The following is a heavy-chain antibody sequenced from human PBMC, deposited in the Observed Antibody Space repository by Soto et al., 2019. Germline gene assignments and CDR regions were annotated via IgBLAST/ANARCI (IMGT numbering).Heavy chain of an antibody. CDR2: IIPMFGTA. J-gene: IGHJ4*02. Sequence: QVQLVQSGAEVKKPGSSVNVSCKASGDTFSSYAINWVRQAPGQGLEWMGGIIPMFGTANYAQKFKGRVTITAGESTSTGYMELSSLRSAATAVYYCARVGPAHYYDSSGYYSPLDYWGQGTLVTVSS. D-gene: IGHD3-22*01. CDR1: GDTFSSYA. CDR3: ARVGPAHYYDSSGYYSPLDY. V-gene: IGHV1-69*01.